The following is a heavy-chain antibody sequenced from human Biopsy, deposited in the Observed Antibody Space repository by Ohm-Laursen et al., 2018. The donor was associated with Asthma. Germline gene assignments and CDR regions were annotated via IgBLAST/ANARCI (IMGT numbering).Heavy chain of an antibody. J-gene: IGHJ4*01. Sequence: SLRLSCAASGFSFDDCALHWVRQAPGKGLEWVSSISWNSGNIDYAVSVKGRFTISRDNAKNSLYLQMQSLRPEDTAFYYCAKSSDYYDSTDYLDFWGRGTLVTVSS. CDR1: GFSFDDCA. V-gene: IGHV3-9*01. CDR3: AKSSDYYDSTDYLDF. D-gene: IGHD3-22*01. CDR2: ISWNSGNI.